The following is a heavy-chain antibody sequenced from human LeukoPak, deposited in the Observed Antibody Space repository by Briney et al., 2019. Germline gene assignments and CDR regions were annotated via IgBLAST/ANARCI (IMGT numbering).Heavy chain of an antibody. CDR2: IYQSGST. D-gene: IGHD5-18*01. Sequence: SETLSLTCAVSSGSIRSSHWWSWVRQPPGTGLEWIGDIYQSGSTNYNPSLTSRVTISLDKSKNQFSLKLNSVTATDTTVYYCASLYGETALSRNFDFWGQGTLVTVSS. V-gene: IGHV4-4*02. CDR3: ASLYGETALSRNFDF. CDR1: SGSIRSSHW. J-gene: IGHJ4*02.